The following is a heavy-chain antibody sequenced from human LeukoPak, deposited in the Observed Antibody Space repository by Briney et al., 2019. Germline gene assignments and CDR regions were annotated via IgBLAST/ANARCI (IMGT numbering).Heavy chain of an antibody. CDR2: IYYSGST. D-gene: IGHD6-6*01. V-gene: IGHV4-31*03. CDR1: GGSISSGGYY. CDR3: ARQPSIAARGVYYYYGMDV. Sequence: SQTLSLTCTVSGGSISSGGYYWSWIRQHPGKGLEWIGYIYYSGSTYYNPSLKSRVTISVDTSKNQFSLKLSSVTAADTAVYYCARQPSIAARGVYYYYGMDVWGQGTTVTVSS. J-gene: IGHJ6*02.